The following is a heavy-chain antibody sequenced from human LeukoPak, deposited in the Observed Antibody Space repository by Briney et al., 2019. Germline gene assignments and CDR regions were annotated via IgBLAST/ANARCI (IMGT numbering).Heavy chain of an antibody. CDR3: ARAGYWAASGYATI. CDR1: GYTFTSYY. Sequence: ASVKVSCKASGYTFTSYYMHWVRQAPGQGLEWMGIINPSGGSTTYAQKFQGRVTMTRDTSTSTVYMALRSLTPEDTAVYYCARAGYWAASGYATIWGQGTLVTVSS. J-gene: IGHJ4*02. V-gene: IGHV1-46*03. D-gene: IGHD6-13*01. CDR2: INPSGGST.